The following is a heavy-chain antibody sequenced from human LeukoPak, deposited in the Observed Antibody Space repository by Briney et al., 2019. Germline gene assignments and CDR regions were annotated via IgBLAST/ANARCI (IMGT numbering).Heavy chain of an antibody. J-gene: IGHJ4*02. Sequence: GGSLRLSCAASGFTFSSYAMSWVRQAPGKGLEWVSAISGSGGSTYYADSVKGRFAISRDSSKNTLYLQMNSLRAEDTAVYYCAKVWGSGWPFDYWGQGTLVTVSS. D-gene: IGHD6-19*01. CDR2: ISGSGGST. CDR1: GFTFSSYA. CDR3: AKVWGSGWPFDY. V-gene: IGHV3-23*01.